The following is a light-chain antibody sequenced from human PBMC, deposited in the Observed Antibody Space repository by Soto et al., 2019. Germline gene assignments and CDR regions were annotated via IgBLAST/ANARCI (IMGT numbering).Light chain of an antibody. CDR2: WAS. CDR1: QSLLSRSSHKNY. Sequence: DIVMSQSPDSLAVSLGEKATINCKSSQSLLSRSSHKNYLAWYQQKPRQPPRLLINWASTRESGVPDRFSGSGSGADFTLTISGLQAEDVAVYYCQQYYAAPLTFGQGTKVEIK. CDR3: QQYYAAPLT. J-gene: IGKJ1*01. V-gene: IGKV4-1*01.